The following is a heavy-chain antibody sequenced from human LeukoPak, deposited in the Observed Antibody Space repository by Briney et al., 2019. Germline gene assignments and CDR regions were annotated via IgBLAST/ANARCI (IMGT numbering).Heavy chain of an antibody. D-gene: IGHD1-1*01. V-gene: IGHV3-48*01. CDR3: ARAGTYNFFDY. CDR1: GFTFSSYS. Sequence: PGGSPRLSCAASGFTFSSYSMNWVRQSPGKGLEWVSYVVSGSSTIYYADSVKGRFTISRDNAKNSLYLQMNSLRAEDTAVYYCARAGTYNFFDYWGQGTLVTVSS. J-gene: IGHJ4*02. CDR2: VVSGSSTI.